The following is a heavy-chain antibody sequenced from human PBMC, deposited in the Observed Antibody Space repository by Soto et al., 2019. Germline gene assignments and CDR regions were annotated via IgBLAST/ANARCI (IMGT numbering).Heavy chain of an antibody. J-gene: IGHJ5*02. Sequence: SETLSLTCAVSGGSISSSNWWSWVRQPPGKGLEWIGEIYHSGSTDYNPSLKSRVTISVDKSKNQFSLKLSSVTAADTAVYYCASLRWQRGNWFDPWGQGTLVTVSS. V-gene: IGHV4-4*02. D-gene: IGHD4-17*01. CDR2: IYHSGST. CDR1: GGSISSSNW. CDR3: ASLRWQRGNWFDP.